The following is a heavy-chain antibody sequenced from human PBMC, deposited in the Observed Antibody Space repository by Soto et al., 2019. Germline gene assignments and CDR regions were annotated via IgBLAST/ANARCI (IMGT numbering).Heavy chain of an antibody. V-gene: IGHV3-7*03. D-gene: IGHD2-15*01. CDR1: GFTFSSFW. CDR3: ARVWGYCSGCHCYFDY. CDR2: IKQDGTDK. Sequence: EVQLVESGGGLVQPGGSLRLSCAASGFTFSSFWMTWVRQVPGKGLEWVATIKQDGTDKRYLDSVKGRFTISTDNAKNSMSLQMSSLRAEDTAVYYFARVWGYCSGCHCYFDYWGQGTLVTVSS. J-gene: IGHJ4*02.